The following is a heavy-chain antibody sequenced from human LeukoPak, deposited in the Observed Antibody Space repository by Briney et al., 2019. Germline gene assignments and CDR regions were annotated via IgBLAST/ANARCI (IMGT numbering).Heavy chain of an antibody. CDR3: ARATYYYDSSGYYLAEYFQH. J-gene: IGHJ1*01. V-gene: IGHV5-10-1*01. CDR1: GYSFTSYW. D-gene: IGHD3-22*01. CDR2: IAPSDSYT. Sequence: GESLKISCKGSGYSFTSYWIGWVRQVPGKGLEWMGRIAPSDSYTNYNPSFEGHVTMSVEKSITTVYLQWSSLKASDTAMYYCARATYYYDSSGYYLAEYFQHWGQGTLVTVSS.